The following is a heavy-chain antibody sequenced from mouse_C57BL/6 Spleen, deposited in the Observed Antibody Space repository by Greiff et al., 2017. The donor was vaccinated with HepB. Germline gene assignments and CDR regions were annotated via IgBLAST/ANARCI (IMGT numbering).Heavy chain of an antibody. Sequence: EVMLVESGGGLVQPGGSMKLSCVASGFTFSNYWMNWVRQSPEKGLEWVAQIRLKSDNYATHYAESVKGRFTISRDDSKSSVYLQMNNLRAEDTGIYYCTGGSNPWFAYWGQGTLVTVSA. J-gene: IGHJ3*01. CDR3: TGGSNPWFAY. D-gene: IGHD2-5*01. CDR2: IRLKSDNYAT. V-gene: IGHV6-3*01. CDR1: GFTFSNYW.